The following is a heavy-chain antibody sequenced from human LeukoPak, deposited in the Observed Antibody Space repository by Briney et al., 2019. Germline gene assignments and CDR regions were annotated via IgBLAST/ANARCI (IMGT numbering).Heavy chain of an antibody. D-gene: IGHD4-17*01. V-gene: IGHV3-30*04. Sequence: GTSLRLSCAASGFNFRDFAMHWVRQPPAKGLCRVAVSSYDGTNKYYADSVSGRFTISRDNSKNSLFLQMNNLRLEDTAVYYCAADYGDYVSPSDWGQGSLVIVSS. CDR1: GFNFRDFA. J-gene: IGHJ4*02. CDR3: AADYGDYVSPSD. CDR2: SSYDGTNK.